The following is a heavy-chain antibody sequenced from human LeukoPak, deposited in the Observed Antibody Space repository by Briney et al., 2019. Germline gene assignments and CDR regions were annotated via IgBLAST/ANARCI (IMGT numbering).Heavy chain of an antibody. V-gene: IGHV4-4*07. CDR1: GGFISSYF. D-gene: IGHD5-12*01. Sequence: SETLSLTCSVSGGFISSYFWNWIRQPAGKGLEWVGHIYDGGKTSYNPSLRGRATISVDTSSNQFSLELRSVTAADTAVYYCARDYIVETGVVAFDIWGQGTMVSVSS. CDR2: IYDGGKT. CDR3: ARDYIVETGVVAFDI. J-gene: IGHJ3*02.